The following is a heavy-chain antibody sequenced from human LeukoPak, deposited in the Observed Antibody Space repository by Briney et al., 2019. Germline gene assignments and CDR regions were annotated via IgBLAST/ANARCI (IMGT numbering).Heavy chain of an antibody. V-gene: IGHV3-30*02. J-gene: IGHJ4*02. Sequence: GSLRLSCAASGFTFSSYGMHWVRQAPGKGLEWVAFIRYDGSNKYYADSVKGRFTISRDNSKNTLYLQMNSLRAEDTAVYYCAKYALDSGSYSGDYWGQGTLVTVSS. CDR2: IRYDGSNK. CDR1: GFTFSSYG. D-gene: IGHD1-26*01. CDR3: AKYALDSGSYSGDY.